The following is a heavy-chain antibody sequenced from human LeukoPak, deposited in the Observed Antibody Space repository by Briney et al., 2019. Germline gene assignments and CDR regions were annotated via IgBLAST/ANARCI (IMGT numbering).Heavy chain of an antibody. CDR1: GFTFSSYS. J-gene: IGHJ6*04. Sequence: GGSLRLSCAASGFTFSSYSMNWVRQAPGKGLEWVSSISSSSSYIYYADSVKGRFTISRDNAKNSLYLQMNSLRAEDTAVYCCARDGSSWYKNGMDVWDKGTTVTVSS. CDR3: ARDGSSWYKNGMDV. V-gene: IGHV3-21*01. CDR2: ISSSSSYI. D-gene: IGHD6-13*01.